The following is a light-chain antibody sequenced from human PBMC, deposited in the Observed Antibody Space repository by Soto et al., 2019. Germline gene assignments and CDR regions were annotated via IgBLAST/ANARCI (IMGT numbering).Light chain of an antibody. J-gene: IGKJ1*01. CDR1: QSVSSSY. CDR2: GAS. V-gene: IGKV3-20*01. CDR3: QQYDNSRWT. Sequence: EIVLTQSPGTLSLSPGERATLSCRASQSVSSSYLAWYQQKPGQAPRLLIYGASSRATGVPDRFSGSGSGTDFTLIINRLEPEDFAVFYCQQYDNSRWTFGQGTKVEIK.